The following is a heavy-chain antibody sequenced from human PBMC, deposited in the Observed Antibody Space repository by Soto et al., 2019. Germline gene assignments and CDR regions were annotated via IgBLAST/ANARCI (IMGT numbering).Heavy chain of an antibody. CDR1: GGSISSSNW. CDR3: ASIDGSGNDY. J-gene: IGHJ4*02. V-gene: IGHV4-4*02. CDR2: VYHSGST. D-gene: IGHD3-10*01. Sequence: QVQLQESGPGLVKPSGTLSLTCAVSGGSISSSNWWSWVRQPPGKGLEWIREVYHSGSTNYNPSLKXXVXIXXDKSKHQFSLKLSSVTAADTAVYYCASIDGSGNDYWGRGTLVTVSS.